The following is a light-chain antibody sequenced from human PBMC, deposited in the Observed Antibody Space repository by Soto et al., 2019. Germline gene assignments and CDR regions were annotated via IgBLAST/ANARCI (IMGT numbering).Light chain of an antibody. CDR3: QSYDGNNRV. J-gene: IGLJ2*01. CDR2: DDN. Sequence: NFMLTQPHSVSESPGKTVTISCTRSSGSIASNYVQWYQQRPGSSPTTVIYDDNQRPSGVPDRFSGSIDSSSNSASLTISGLKTEDEADYYYQSYDGNNRVFGGGTKLTVL. CDR1: SGSIASNY. V-gene: IGLV6-57*01.